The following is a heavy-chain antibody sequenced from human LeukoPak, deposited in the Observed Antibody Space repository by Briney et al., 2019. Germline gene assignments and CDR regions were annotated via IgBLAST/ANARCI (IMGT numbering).Heavy chain of an antibody. J-gene: IGHJ3*02. CDR2: INHSGST. D-gene: IGHD2-2*01. CDR3: ARGLGVAVVPAAEGAFDI. Sequence: PSETLSLTCAVYGGSFSGYYWSWIRQPPGKGLEWIGEINHSGSTNYNPSLKSRVTISVDTSKNQFSLKLSSVTAADTAVYYCARGLGVAVVPAAEGAFDIWGQGTMVTVSS. CDR1: GGSFSGYY. V-gene: IGHV4-34*01.